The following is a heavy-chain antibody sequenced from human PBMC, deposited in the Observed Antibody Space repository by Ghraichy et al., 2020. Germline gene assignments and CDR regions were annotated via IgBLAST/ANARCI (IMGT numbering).Heavy chain of an antibody. CDR1: GFTFSSYA. V-gene: IGHV3-23*01. CDR3: AKLQWPYGDYMGYFDY. CDR2: ISGSGGST. Sequence: GGSLRLSCAASGFTFSSYAMSWVRQAPGKGLEWVSAISGSGGSTYYADSVKGRFTISRDNSKNTLYLQMNSLRAEDTAVYYCAKLQWPYGDYMGYFDYWGQGTLVTVSS. J-gene: IGHJ4*02. D-gene: IGHD4-17*01.